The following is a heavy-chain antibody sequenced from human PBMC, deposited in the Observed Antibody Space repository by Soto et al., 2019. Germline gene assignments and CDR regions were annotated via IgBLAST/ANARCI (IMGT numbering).Heavy chain of an antibody. CDR1: GVSVSSDIYY. V-gene: IGHV4-31*03. CDR3: ARYPVVVVPAANYGLDV. J-gene: IGHJ6*02. D-gene: IGHD2-2*01. Sequence: QVQLQESGPGLVKPSQTLSLTCSVSGVSVSSDIYYWSWIRHHPGKGLEWIGYIYYSGNTYYNPSLGGRVTISLDTSKTHFSLRLRSVTPADTAVYYCARYPVVVVPAANYGLDVWGQVTTVTVSS. CDR2: IYYSGNT.